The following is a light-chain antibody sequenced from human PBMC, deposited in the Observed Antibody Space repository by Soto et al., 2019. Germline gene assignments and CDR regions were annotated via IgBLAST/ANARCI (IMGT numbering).Light chain of an antibody. CDR2: GAS. CDR3: QFYGSSPIT. Sequence: EIVLTHSPGTLSLSPGEIATLSCRASESVSDNYLAWYQQRSGQAPRLVIYGASNRATGIPDRFSGSGSGTDFTLTISRLEPEDSAVYYCQFYGSSPITFGQGTRLEIK. CDR1: ESVSDNY. J-gene: IGKJ5*01. V-gene: IGKV3-20*01.